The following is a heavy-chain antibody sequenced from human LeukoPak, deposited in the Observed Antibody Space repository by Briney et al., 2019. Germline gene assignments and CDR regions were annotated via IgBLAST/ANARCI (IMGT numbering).Heavy chain of an antibody. CDR2: INHSGST. J-gene: IGHJ3*02. Sequence: PSETLSLTCAVYGGSFSGYYWSWIRQPPGKGLEWIGEINHSGSTNYNPSLKSRVTISVDTSKNQYSLKLSSVTAADTAVYYCARESQKRWLQHDAFDIWGQGTMVTVSS. CDR1: GGSFSGYY. D-gene: IGHD5-24*01. V-gene: IGHV4-34*01. CDR3: ARESQKRWLQHDAFDI.